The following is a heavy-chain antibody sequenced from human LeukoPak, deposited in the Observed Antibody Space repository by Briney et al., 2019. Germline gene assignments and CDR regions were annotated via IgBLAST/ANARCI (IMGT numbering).Heavy chain of an antibody. D-gene: IGHD2-2*02. Sequence: GGSLRLPCAASGFTFSSYWMHWVRQAPGKGLVWVSRINSDGSSTSYADFVKGRFTISRDNAKNTLYLQMNSLRAEDTAVYYCARRYCSSTSCYKGLDYWGQGTLVTVSS. CDR3: ARRYCSSTSCYKGLDY. J-gene: IGHJ4*02. CDR2: INSDGSST. CDR1: GFTFSSYW. V-gene: IGHV3-74*01.